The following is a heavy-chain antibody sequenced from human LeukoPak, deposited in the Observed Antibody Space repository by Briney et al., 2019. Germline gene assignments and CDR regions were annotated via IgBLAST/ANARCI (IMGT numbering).Heavy chain of an antibody. V-gene: IGHV3-21*06. Sequence: GGSLRLSCAASGFTFTSYTMYWVRQAPGKGLEWVSSISSSGSYTNYADSVKGRFTISRDNAKNSLYLQMNNLRAEDTAVYYCARPRGAYGDYSGYFDYWGQGTLVTVSS. CDR3: ARPRGAYGDYSGYFDY. D-gene: IGHD4-17*01. CDR1: GFTFTSYT. CDR2: ISSSGSYT. J-gene: IGHJ4*02.